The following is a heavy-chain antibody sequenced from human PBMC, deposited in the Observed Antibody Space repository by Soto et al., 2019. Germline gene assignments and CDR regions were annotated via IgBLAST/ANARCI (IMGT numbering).Heavy chain of an antibody. V-gene: IGHV3-30-3*01. J-gene: IGHJ4*02. CDR1: GFTFSSYA. Sequence: GGSLRLSCAASGFTFSSYAMHWVRQAPGKGLEWVAVISYDGSNKYYADSVKGRFTISRDNSKNTLYLQMNSLRAEDTAVYYCARDMDWGAVAGTDYWGQGTLVTVSS. CDR3: ARDMDWGAVAGTDY. CDR2: ISYDGSNK. D-gene: IGHD6-19*01.